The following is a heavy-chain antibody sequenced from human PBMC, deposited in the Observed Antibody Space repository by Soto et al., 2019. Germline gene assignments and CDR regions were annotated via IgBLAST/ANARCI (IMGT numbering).Heavy chain of an antibody. J-gene: IGHJ4*02. D-gene: IGHD2-2*01. V-gene: IGHV4-34*01. Sequence: SETLSLTCAVYGGSFSGYYWSWIRQPPGKGLEWIGEINHSGSTNYNPSLKSRVTISVDTSKNQFSLKLSSVTAADTAVYYCARRTSLGYYFDYWGLGTLVTVSS. CDR1: GGSFSGYY. CDR2: INHSGST. CDR3: ARRTSLGYYFDY.